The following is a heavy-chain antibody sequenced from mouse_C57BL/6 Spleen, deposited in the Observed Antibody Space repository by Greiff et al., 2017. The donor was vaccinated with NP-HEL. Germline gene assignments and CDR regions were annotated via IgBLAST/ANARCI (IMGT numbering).Heavy chain of an antibody. Sequence: QVQLQQSGAELLRPGASVTLSCKASGYTFTDYEMHWVKQTPVHGLEWIGAIDPETGGTAYNQKFKGKAILTADKSSSTAYMELRSLTSEDSAVYYCTRGGMVTAGYFDYWGQGTTLTVSS. CDR1: GYTFTDYE. V-gene: IGHV1-15*01. CDR2: IDPETGGT. J-gene: IGHJ2*01. CDR3: TRGGMVTAGYFDY. D-gene: IGHD2-2*01.